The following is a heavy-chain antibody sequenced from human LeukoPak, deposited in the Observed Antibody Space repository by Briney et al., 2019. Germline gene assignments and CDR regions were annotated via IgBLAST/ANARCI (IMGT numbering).Heavy chain of an antibody. CDR2: ISSSSSYI. Sequence: KTGGSLRLSCAASGFTFSSYSMNWVRQAPGKGLEWVSSISSSSSYIYCADSVKGRFTISRDNAKNLLYLQMNSLRAEDTAVYYCARAHTPIVVVVATDYWGQGTLVTVSS. D-gene: IGHD2-15*01. CDR3: ARAHTPIVVVVATDY. CDR1: GFTFSSYS. J-gene: IGHJ4*02. V-gene: IGHV3-21*01.